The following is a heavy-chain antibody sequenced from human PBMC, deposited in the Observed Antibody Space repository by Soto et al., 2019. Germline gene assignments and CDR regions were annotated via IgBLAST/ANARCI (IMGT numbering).Heavy chain of an antibody. D-gene: IGHD1-7*01. J-gene: IGHJ4*02. V-gene: IGHV3-23*01. CDR1: GFTFSSYA. CDR2: ISGSGGST. CDR3: AKNTNWNYGLVDY. Sequence: LRLSFAASGFTFSSYAMSWVRQAPGKGLEWVSAISGSGGSTYYADSVKGRFTISRDNSKNTLYLQMNSLRAEDKAVYYCAKNTNWNYGLVDYWGQGTLVTRLL.